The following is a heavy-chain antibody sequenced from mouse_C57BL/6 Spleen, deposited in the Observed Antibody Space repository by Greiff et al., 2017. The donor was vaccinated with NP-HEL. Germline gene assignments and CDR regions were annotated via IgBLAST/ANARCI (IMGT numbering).Heavy chain of an antibody. Sequence: EVQLQQSGAELVRPGASVKLSCTASGFNIKDDYMHWVKQRPEQGLEWIGWIDPENGDTEYASKFQGKATITADTSSNTAYLQLSSLTSEDTAVYYCTRMVTTGWFAYWGQGTLVTVSA. CDR2: IDPENGDT. CDR1: GFNIKDDY. J-gene: IGHJ3*01. CDR3: TRMVTTGWFAY. D-gene: IGHD2-2*01. V-gene: IGHV14-4*01.